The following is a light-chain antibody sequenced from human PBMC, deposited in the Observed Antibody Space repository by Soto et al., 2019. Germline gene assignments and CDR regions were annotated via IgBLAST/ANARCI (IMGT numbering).Light chain of an antibody. V-gene: IGLV2-14*01. J-gene: IGLJ1*01. Sequence: QSVLTQPASVSGSPGQSITISCTGTSSDVGGYNYVSWYQLHPGKAPKLIIYEVSNRPSGVSNRFSGSKSGNTASLTISGLQSEDEADYYCAAWDDRLDVYVFGTGTKVTVL. CDR2: EVS. CDR1: SSDVGGYNY. CDR3: AAWDDRLDVYV.